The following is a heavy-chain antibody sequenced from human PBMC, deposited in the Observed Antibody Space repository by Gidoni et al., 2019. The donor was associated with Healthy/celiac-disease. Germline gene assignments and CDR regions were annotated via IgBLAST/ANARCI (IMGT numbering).Heavy chain of an antibody. V-gene: IGHV4-34*01. D-gene: IGHD4-17*01. Sequence: QVQLQQWGAGLLKPSETLSLTCAVYGGSFSGYYWSWIRQPPGKGLEWIGEINHSGSTNYNPSLKSRVTISVDTSKNQFSLKLSSVTAADTAVYYCARRRYGGKRLTAFDIWGQGTMVTVSS. CDR2: INHSGST. CDR3: ARRRYGGKRLTAFDI. J-gene: IGHJ3*02. CDR1: GGSFSGYY.